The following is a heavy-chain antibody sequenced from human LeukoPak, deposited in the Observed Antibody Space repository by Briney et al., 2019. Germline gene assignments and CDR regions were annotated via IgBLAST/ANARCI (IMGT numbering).Heavy chain of an antibody. CDR3: ALARGGYYYVGFDY. D-gene: IGHD3-22*01. J-gene: IGHJ4*02. V-gene: IGHV1-69*05. CDR1: GGTFSSYA. Sequence: LVKVSCKASGGTFSSYAISWVRQAPGQGLEWMGGIIPIFGTANYAQKFQGRVTITTDESTSTAYMELSSLRSEDTAVYYCALARGGYYYVGFDYWGQGTLVTVSS. CDR2: IIPIFGTA.